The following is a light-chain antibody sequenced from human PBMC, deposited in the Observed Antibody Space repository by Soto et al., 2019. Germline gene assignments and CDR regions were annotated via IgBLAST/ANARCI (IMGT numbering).Light chain of an antibody. CDR1: QSISSW. Sequence: DIPMTQSPSTLSASVGDRATITCRASQSISSWLAWYQQKPGKAPKLLIYDASSLETGAPSGLSASGSGTALTPAIRSLRPDDFADYHSQQYNSYSARNTFGPGTKVDIK. CDR3: QQYNSYSARNT. V-gene: IGKV1-5*01. CDR2: DAS. J-gene: IGKJ3*01.